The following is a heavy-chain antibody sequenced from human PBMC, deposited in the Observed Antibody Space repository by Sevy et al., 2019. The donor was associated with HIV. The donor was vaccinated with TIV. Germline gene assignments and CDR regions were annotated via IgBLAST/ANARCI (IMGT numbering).Heavy chain of an antibody. Sequence: GGSLRLSCAASGFTFSSYSMNWVRQAPGKGLEWVSSISSSSSYIYYADSVKGRFTISRDNAKNSLYLQMNSLRAEDTAVYYCARVYYYDSSGYYAPFDYWGQGTLVTVSS. D-gene: IGHD3-22*01. CDR1: GFTFSSYS. CDR3: ARVYYYDSSGYYAPFDY. J-gene: IGHJ4*02. V-gene: IGHV3-21*01. CDR2: ISSSSSYI.